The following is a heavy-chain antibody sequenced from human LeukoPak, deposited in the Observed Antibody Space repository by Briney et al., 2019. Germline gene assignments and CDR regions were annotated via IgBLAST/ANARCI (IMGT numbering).Heavy chain of an antibody. V-gene: IGHV1-18*01. CDR3: ARTYYYDRRDAFDI. D-gene: IGHD3-22*01. J-gene: IGHJ3*02. CDR1: GYTFTSYG. CDR2: ISAYNGNT. Sequence: ASVKVSCKATGYTFTSYGIGWVRQAPGQGLEWMGWISAYNGNTNYAQKLQGRVTMTTDKSTSAASMELRSLRSDYTAVYYCARTYYYDRRDAFDIWGQGTMVTVSS.